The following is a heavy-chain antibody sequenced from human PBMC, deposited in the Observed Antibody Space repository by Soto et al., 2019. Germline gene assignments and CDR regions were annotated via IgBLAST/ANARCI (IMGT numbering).Heavy chain of an antibody. D-gene: IGHD6-19*01. J-gene: IGHJ5*02. CDR1: GGTFSSYT. CDR2: IIPILGIA. CDR3: AGGIAVAVYWFDP. Sequence: QVPLVQSGAEVKKPGSSVKVSCKASGGTFSSYTISWVRQAPGQGLEWMGRIIPILGIANYAQKFQGRVTITADKSTSTAYMELSSLRSEDTAVYYCAGGIAVAVYWFDPWGQGTLVTVSS. V-gene: IGHV1-69*02.